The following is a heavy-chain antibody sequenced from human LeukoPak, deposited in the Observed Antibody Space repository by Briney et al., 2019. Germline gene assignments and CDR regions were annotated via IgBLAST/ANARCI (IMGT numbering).Heavy chain of an antibody. Sequence: ASVKVSCKASGGSFGTYAITWVRQVPGQGLEWMGGIFPMFGKANFAQKFQGRVTMTADDSTATAYMELSSLRSEDTAIYFCARDDHTSGFEFWGQGSLVTVTS. V-gene: IGHV1-69*13. J-gene: IGHJ4*02. CDR2: IFPMFGKA. D-gene: IGHD6-19*01. CDR1: GGSFGTYA. CDR3: ARDDHTSGFEF.